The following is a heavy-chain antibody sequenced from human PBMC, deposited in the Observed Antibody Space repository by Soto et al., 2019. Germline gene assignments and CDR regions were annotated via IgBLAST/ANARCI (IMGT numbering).Heavy chain of an antibody. V-gene: IGHV4-30-2*01. CDR2: IYHSGST. Sequence: SETLSLTCAVSGGSISSGGYSWSWIRQPPGKGLEWIGYIYHSGSTYYNPSLKSRVTISVDRSKNQFSLKLSSVTAADTAVYYCASQGRDGYNYVNYFYYWGQGTLVTVSS. J-gene: IGHJ4*02. CDR1: GGSISSGGYS. D-gene: IGHD5-12*01. CDR3: ASQGRDGYNYVNYFYY.